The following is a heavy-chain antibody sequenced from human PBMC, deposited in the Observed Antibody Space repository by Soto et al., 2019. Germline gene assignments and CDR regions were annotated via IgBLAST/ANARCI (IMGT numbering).Heavy chain of an antibody. CDR2: IYPGDSDT. Sequence: PGESLKISCKGSGYSFTSYWIGWVRQMPGKGLEWMGIIYPGDSDTRYSPSFQGQVTISADKSISTAYLQWSSLKASDTDMYYCERAPGYYPTYYYYGMDVWGQGTTVTVSS. J-gene: IGHJ6*02. V-gene: IGHV5-51*01. CDR3: ERAPGYYPTYYYYGMDV. CDR1: GYSFTSYW. D-gene: IGHD3-22*01.